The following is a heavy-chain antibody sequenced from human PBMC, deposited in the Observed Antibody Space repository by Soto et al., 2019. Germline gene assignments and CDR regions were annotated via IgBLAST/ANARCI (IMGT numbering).Heavy chain of an antibody. J-gene: IGHJ3*02. Sequence: GGSLRLSCAASGFTFSSYGMHWVRQAPGKGLEWVAVIWYDGSNKYYADSVKGRFTISRDNSKNTLYLQMNSLRAEDTAVYYCARDELRLWFGEHDDAFDIWGQGTMVTVSS. V-gene: IGHV3-33*01. CDR1: GFTFSSYG. CDR2: IWYDGSNK. D-gene: IGHD3-10*01. CDR3: ARDELRLWFGEHDDAFDI.